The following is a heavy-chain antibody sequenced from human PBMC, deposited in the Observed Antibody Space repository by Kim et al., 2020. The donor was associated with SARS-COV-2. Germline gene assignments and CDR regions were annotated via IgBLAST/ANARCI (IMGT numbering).Heavy chain of an antibody. D-gene: IGHD3-22*01. CDR3: AREVDDSSGDDY. Sequence: SETLSLTCTVSGGSISSGDYYWSWIRQPPGKGLEWIGYIYYSGSTYYNPSLKSRVTISVDTSKNQFSLKLSSLTAADTAVYYCAREVDDSSGDDYWGQGTLVTVSS. CDR2: IYYSGST. CDR1: GGSISSGDYY. V-gene: IGHV4-30-4*01. J-gene: IGHJ4*02.